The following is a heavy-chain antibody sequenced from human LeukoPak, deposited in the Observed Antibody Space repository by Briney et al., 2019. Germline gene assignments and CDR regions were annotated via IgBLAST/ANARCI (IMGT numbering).Heavy chain of an antibody. D-gene: IGHD3-22*01. Sequence: GGSLRLSCAASGFTFSSYAMSWVRQAPGKGLEWVSGISGSGDNTYYAASVKGRSTISRDNSKNTLYVQVNSLGTEDTAAYYCAKGSYYDSSGSFYFDYWGQGTLVTVSS. CDR3: AKGSYYDSSGSFYFDY. CDR1: GFTFSSYA. V-gene: IGHV3-23*01. CDR2: ISGSGDNT. J-gene: IGHJ4*02.